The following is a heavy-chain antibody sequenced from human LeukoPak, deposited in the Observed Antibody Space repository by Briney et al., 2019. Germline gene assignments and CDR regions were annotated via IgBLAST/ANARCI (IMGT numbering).Heavy chain of an antibody. J-gene: IGHJ4*02. CDR3: AKDPTYYYGSGSCSYFDY. CDR2: ISWNSGSI. Sequence: GGSLRLSCAASGFTFNGYAMHWVRQAPGKGLEWVSGISWNSGSIGYADSVKGRFTISRDNAKNSLYLQMNSLRAEDTALYYCAKDPTYYYGSGSCSYFDYWGQGTLVTVSS. D-gene: IGHD3-10*01. CDR1: GFTFNGYA. V-gene: IGHV3-9*01.